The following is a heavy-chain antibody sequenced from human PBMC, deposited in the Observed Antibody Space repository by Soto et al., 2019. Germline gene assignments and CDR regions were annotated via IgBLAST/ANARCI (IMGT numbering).Heavy chain of an antibody. CDR2: ISYDGSNK. J-gene: IGHJ6*02. CDR3: ARGRSGSQRWVSYYYDGMDF. D-gene: IGHD6-25*01. CDR1: GSTFSSYA. V-gene: IGHV3-30-3*01. Sequence: GGSLRLSCAASGSTFSSYAMHWVRQAPGKGLEWVAVISYDGSNKYYADSVKGRFTISRDNSKNTLYLQMNSLRAEDTAVYYCARGRSGSQRWVSYYYDGMDFWGQGTTVTGSS.